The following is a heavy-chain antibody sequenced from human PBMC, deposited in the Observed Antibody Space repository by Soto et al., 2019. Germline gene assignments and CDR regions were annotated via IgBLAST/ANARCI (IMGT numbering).Heavy chain of an antibody. CDR2: IYYSGST. CDR3: ARFLDTAMVTPYFDY. CDR1: GGSISSYY. D-gene: IGHD5-18*01. V-gene: IGHV4-59*08. J-gene: IGHJ4*02. Sequence: SETLSLTCTVSGGSISSYYWSWIRQPPGKGLEWIGYIYYSGSTNYNPSLKSRVTISVDTSKNQFSLKLSSVTAADTAVYYCARFLDTAMVTPYFDYWGQGTLVTVSS.